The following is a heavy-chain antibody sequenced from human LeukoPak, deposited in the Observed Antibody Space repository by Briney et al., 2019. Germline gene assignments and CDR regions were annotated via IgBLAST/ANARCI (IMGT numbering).Heavy chain of an antibody. CDR2: SYTSGIT. J-gene: IGHJ5*02. CDR1: GGSIGSGSYY. D-gene: IGHD3-10*01. CDR3: AREITGYRNYMVRDPGEVRFDP. V-gene: IGHV4-61*02. Sequence: SETLSLTCTVSGGSIGSGSYYWRWIRQPAGKGLEWIGRSYTSGITHYNPSLKSRVNISVDTSKTQFALKLSSVTAADTAVYYWAREITGYRNYMVRDPGEVRFDPWGQGTLVTVSS.